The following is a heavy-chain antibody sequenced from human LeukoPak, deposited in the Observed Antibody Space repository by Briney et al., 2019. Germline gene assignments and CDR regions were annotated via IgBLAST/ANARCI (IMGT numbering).Heavy chain of an antibody. Sequence: GGSLRLSCAASGFTVSSDYMSWVRQAPGKGLEWVSIIYSGGNTYYADSVKGRFTISRDNSKNTLYLQIHSLRAEDTAVFYCARALPAASHTSFDYWGQGTLVTVSS. CDR3: ARALPAASHTSFDY. V-gene: IGHV3-66*01. D-gene: IGHD6-13*01. J-gene: IGHJ4*02. CDR1: GFTVSSDY. CDR2: IYSGGNT.